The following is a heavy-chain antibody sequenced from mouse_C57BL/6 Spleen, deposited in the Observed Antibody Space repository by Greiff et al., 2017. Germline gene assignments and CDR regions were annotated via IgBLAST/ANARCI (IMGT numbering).Heavy chain of an antibody. J-gene: IGHJ4*01. Sequence: VQLQQSGPGLVQPSQSLSITCTVSGFSLTSYGVHWVRQSPGKGLEWLGVIWSGGSTDDNAAFISRLSISKDNSKSQVFFKMNSLQADETAIYYCARNCGADYAMDYWGQGTSVTVSS. CDR2: IWSGGST. CDR1: GFSLTSYG. V-gene: IGHV2-2*01. D-gene: IGHD6-1*01. CDR3: ARNCGADYAMDY.